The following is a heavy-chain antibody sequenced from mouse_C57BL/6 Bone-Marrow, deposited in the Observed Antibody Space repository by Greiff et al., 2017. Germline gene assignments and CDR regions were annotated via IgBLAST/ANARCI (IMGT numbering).Heavy chain of an antibody. V-gene: IGHV14-4*01. CDR2: IDPENGDT. CDR1: GFNIKDDY. Sequence: VQLQQSGAELVRPGASVKLSCTASGFNIKDDYMHWVKQRPEQDLEWIGWIDPENGDTEYASKFQGKATITADTSSNTAYLQLSSLTSEDTAVYYCTPITTVVATDYWGQGTTLTVSS. D-gene: IGHD1-1*01. CDR3: TPITTVVATDY. J-gene: IGHJ2*01.